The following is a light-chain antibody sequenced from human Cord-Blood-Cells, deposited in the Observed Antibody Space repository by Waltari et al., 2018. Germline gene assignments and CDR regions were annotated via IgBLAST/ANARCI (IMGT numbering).Light chain of an antibody. Sequence: QSALTQPASVSGSPGQSITISCTGTSSDVGGYNYVSWYQQHPGKAPKRMIYDVSNRPAGVSNRFSGSKAGNPASLTSSGLQAEDEAEYYCSSYTSSSVVFGGGTKLTVL. CDR1: SSDVGGYNY. J-gene: IGLJ2*01. CDR2: DVS. V-gene: IGLV2-14*01. CDR3: SSYTSSSVV.